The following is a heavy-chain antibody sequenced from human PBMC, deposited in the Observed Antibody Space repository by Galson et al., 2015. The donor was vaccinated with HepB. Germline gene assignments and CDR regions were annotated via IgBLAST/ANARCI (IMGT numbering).Heavy chain of an antibody. V-gene: IGHV3-30*02. CDR3: ANSHGSSWLSFDY. D-gene: IGHD6-13*01. CDR1: GFTFSSYG. J-gene: IGHJ4*02. CDR2: IRYDGSNK. Sequence: SLRLSCAASGFTFSSYGTHWVRQAPGKGLEWVAFIRYDGSNKYYADSVKGRFTISRDNSKNTLYLQMNSLRAEDTAVYYCANSHGSSWLSFDYWGQGTLVTVSS.